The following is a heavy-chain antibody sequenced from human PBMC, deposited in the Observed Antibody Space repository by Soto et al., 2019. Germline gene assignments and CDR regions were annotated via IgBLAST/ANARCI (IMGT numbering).Heavy chain of an antibody. D-gene: IGHD6-13*01. CDR3: ATLAAAGTQSWFDP. V-gene: IGHV1-24*01. J-gene: IGHJ5*02. Sequence: ASVKVSCKVSGYTLTELSMHWVRQAPGKGLEWMGGFDPEDGETIYAQKFQGRVTMTEDTSTDTAYMELSSLRSEDTAVYYCATLAAAGTQSWFDPWGQGTLVTVSS. CDR2: FDPEDGET. CDR1: GYTLTELS.